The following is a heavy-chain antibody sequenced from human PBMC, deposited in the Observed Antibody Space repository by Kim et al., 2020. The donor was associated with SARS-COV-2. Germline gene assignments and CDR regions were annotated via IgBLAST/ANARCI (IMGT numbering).Heavy chain of an antibody. J-gene: IGHJ6*02. CDR2: INHSGST. D-gene: IGHD3-10*01. CDR3: ARGRGGATVAYHGLGYYYYCGIDV. Sequence: SETLSLTCAVYGGSFSGYYWSWIRQPPGKGLEWIGEINHSGSTNYNPSLKSRVTISVDTSKNQFSLKLSSVTAADTAVYYCARGRGGATVAYHGLGYYYYCGIDVWGQGTPVTVSS. V-gene: IGHV4-34*01. CDR1: GGSFSGYY.